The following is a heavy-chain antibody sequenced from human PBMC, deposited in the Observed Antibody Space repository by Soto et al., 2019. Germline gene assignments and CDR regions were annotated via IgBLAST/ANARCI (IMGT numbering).Heavy chain of an antibody. J-gene: IGHJ3*02. D-gene: IGHD6-19*01. CDR3: ARPGPIAVAALYAFDI. Sequence: GASVKVSCKASGYTFTSYYMHWVRQAPGQGLEWMGIINPSGGSTSYAQKFQGRVTMTRDTSTSTVYMELSSLRSEDTAVYYCARPGPIAVAALYAFDIWGQGTMVTVSS. V-gene: IGHV1-46*01. CDR1: GYTFTSYY. CDR2: INPSGGST.